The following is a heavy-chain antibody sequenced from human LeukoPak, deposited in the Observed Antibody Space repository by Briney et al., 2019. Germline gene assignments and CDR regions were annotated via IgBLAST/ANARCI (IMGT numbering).Heavy chain of an antibody. D-gene: IGHD3-22*01. CDR2: ISSRGSTI. CDR1: GLTFSDYY. J-gene: IGHJ4*02. CDR3: ARLRAHYDSSGYYPDY. V-gene: IGHV3-11*01. Sequence: GGSLRLSCAASGLTFSDYYMSWIRQAPGKGLEWVSYISSRGSTIYYSDSVKGRFTISRDNTKNSLYLQVNSLRAEDTAVYYCARLRAHYDSSGYYPDYWGQGTLVTVSS.